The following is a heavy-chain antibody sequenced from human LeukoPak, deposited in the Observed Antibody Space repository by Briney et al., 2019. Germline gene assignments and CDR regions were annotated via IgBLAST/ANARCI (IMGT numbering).Heavy chain of an antibody. CDR2: IIPIFGTA. J-gene: IGHJ5*02. V-gene: IGHV1-69*13. Sequence: GASVKVSCKASGGTFSSYAISWVRQAPGQGLEWMGGIIPIFGTANYAQKFQGRVTITADESTSTAYMELSSLRSEDTAVYYCARSLDYSNYVDWFDPWGQGTLVTVSS. CDR3: ARSLDYSNYVDWFDP. D-gene: IGHD4-11*01. CDR1: GGTFSSYA.